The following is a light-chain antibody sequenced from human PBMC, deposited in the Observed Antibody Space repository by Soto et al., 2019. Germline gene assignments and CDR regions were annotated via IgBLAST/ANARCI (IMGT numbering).Light chain of an antibody. CDR1: SSNIGAAYD. Sequence: QSVLTQPPSVSGAPGQTVTISCTRSSSNIGAAYDVHWYQHLPGTAPKLLIYGNNNRPSGVPDRFSGSKSATSASLAITGLQAEDEADYYCQSYDSSLSGWVFGAGTQLTVL. J-gene: IGLJ3*02. CDR2: GNN. CDR3: QSYDSSLSGWV. V-gene: IGLV1-40*01.